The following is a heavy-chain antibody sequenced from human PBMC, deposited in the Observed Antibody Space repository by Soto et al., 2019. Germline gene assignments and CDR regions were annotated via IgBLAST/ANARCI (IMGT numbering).Heavy chain of an antibody. CDR2: INGDGSST. CDR3: ARTSPFDY. Sequence: PGGSLRLSCAASGFSFSSYWMHWVRRAPGKGLVWVSRINGDGSSTHYADSVKGRFTTSRDNAKSTLYLQMNSLRGEDTAVYYCARTSPFDYWGQGALVTVSS. J-gene: IGHJ4*02. CDR1: GFSFSSYW. V-gene: IGHV3-74*01.